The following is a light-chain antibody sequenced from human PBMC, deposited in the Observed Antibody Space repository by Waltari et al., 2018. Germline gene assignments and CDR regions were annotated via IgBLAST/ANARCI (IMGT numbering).Light chain of an antibody. CDR2: DVN. V-gene: IGLV2-11*01. CDR3: CSYAGSYTYV. Sequence: QSALTQPPSVSGSPGQSVTISCTGTSSDVGSYNFVSWYQQHPDKAPKLLIYDVNKRPPGGPERLYGSKSGNAASLTISGLQGEDEADYYCCSYAGSYTYVFGTGTKVTAL. CDR1: SSDVGSYNF. J-gene: IGLJ1*01.